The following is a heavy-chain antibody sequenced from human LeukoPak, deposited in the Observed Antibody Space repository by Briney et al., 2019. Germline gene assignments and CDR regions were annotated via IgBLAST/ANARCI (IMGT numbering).Heavy chain of an antibody. CDR1: GGSISSSSYY. Sequence: SETLSLTCTVSGGSISSSSYYWGWIRQPPGKGLEWIGSIYCSGSTYYNPSLKSRVTISVDTSKNQFSLKLSSVTAADTAVYYCARHPLYDYVWGSYAYYFDYWGQGTLVTVSS. CDR2: IYCSGST. J-gene: IGHJ4*02. V-gene: IGHV4-39*01. D-gene: IGHD3-16*01. CDR3: ARHPLYDYVWGSYAYYFDY.